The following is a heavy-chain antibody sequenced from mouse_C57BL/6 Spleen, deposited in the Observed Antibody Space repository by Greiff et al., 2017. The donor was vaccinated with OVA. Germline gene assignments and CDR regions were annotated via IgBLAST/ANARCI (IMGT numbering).Heavy chain of an antibody. Sequence: VQLQQPGAELVMPGASVKLSCKASGYTFTSYWMHWVKQRPGQGLEWIGEIDPSDSSTNYNQKFQGKSTLTVDKSSSTAYLQLSGLTAEYSAVYYCARSITTVVAPFDYWGQGTTLTVSS. V-gene: IGHV1-69*01. D-gene: IGHD1-1*01. CDR3: ARSITTVVAPFDY. CDR1: GYTFTSYW. J-gene: IGHJ2*01. CDR2: IDPSDSST.